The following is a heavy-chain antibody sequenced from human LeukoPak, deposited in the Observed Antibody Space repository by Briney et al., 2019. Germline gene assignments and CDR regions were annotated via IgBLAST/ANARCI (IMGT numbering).Heavy chain of an antibody. D-gene: IGHD3-16*02. V-gene: IGHV3-30*04. CDR1: GFIFSTFA. CDR3: ARPAPPGGIVYGFHI. Sequence: GRSLRLSCAASGFIFSTFAMHWVRQAPGKGREWVALISYDGNFRNYAESVKDRFTISRDNSKNTVHLQMNSLGAEDTAVYYCARPAPPGGIVYGFHIWGQGTMVTVSS. CDR2: ISYDGNFR. J-gene: IGHJ3*02.